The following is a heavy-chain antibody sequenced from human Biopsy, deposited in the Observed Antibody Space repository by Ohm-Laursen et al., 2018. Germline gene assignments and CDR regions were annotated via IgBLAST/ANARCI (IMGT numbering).Heavy chain of an antibody. CDR1: GVTFDTYA. CDR3: VGGQRGPPIGVTVPGDAFDL. J-gene: IGHJ3*01. Sequence: SVKVSCKASGVTFDTYAFGWVRQAPGQGLEWMGGRIPYFNTIYYARNFQDRAVITADRSARTIDMQLSGLRPDDTAVYYCVGGQRGPPIGVTVPGDAFDLWGPGTMVTVSP. V-gene: IGHV1-69*13. CDR2: RIPYFNTI. D-gene: IGHD2/OR15-2a*01.